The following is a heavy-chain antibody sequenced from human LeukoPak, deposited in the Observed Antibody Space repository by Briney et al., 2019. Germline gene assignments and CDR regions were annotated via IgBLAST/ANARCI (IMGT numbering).Heavy chain of an antibody. V-gene: IGHV3-7*01. CDR3: ARGGVYPSGYQDY. CDR1: GFTFSSYW. J-gene: IGHJ4*02. CDR2: IKQDGSEK. Sequence: GGSLRLSCAASGFTFSSYWMSWVRQAPGKGLEWVANIKQDGSEKYYVDSVKGRFTISRDNAKNSLYLQMNSLRAEDTAVYYCARGGVYPSGYQDYWGQGTLVTVSS. D-gene: IGHD3-3*01.